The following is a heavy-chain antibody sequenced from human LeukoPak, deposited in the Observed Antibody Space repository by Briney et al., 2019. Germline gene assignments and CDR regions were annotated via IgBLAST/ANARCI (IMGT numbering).Heavy chain of an antibody. CDR3: ARDHHRRLYDSQARDTFDI. J-gene: IGHJ3*02. CDR2: ISSSSTTI. V-gene: IGHV3-48*01. CDR1: GFTFSSYG. Sequence: GGSLRLSCAASGFTFSSYGMHWVRQAPGRGLEWVSYISSSSTTIYYADSVKGRFTISRDNAKNSLYLQMNSLRADDTAVYYCARDHHRRLYDSQARDTFDIWGQGTMVTVSS. D-gene: IGHD3-22*01.